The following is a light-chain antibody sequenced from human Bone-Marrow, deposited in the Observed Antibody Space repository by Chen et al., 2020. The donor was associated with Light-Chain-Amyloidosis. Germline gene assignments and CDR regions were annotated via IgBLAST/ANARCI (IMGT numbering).Light chain of an antibody. J-gene: IGLJ2*01. V-gene: IGLV3-25*03. CDR1: ALPTKY. Sequence: SSELTQPPSVSVSPGQTARLTCSGDALPTKYAYWYQQKPGQAPVLVIHRDTERPSGISERFSGSSSGKTATLTISGVQAEDEADYHCQSADSSGTYEVIFGGGTKLTVL. CDR3: QSADSSGTYEVI. CDR2: RDT.